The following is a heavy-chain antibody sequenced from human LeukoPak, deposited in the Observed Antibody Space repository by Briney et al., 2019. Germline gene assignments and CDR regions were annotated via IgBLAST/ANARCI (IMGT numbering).Heavy chain of an antibody. J-gene: IGHJ5*02. D-gene: IGHD3-22*01. Sequence: GGSLRLSCAASGFTFSSYSMNWVRQAPGKGLEWVSSISSSSYIYYADSVKGRFTISRDNAKNSLYLQMNSLRAEDTAVYYCARDPGSPDSSGYYAPSWFDPWGQGTLVTVSS. CDR3: ARDPGSPDSSGYYAPSWFDP. CDR2: ISSSSYI. V-gene: IGHV3-21*01. CDR1: GFTFSSYS.